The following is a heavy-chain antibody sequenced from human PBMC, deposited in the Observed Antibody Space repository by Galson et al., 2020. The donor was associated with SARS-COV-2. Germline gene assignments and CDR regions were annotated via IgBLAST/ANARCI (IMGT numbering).Heavy chain of an antibody. D-gene: IGHD2-15*01. V-gene: IGHV3-64*01. J-gene: IGHJ4*02. CDR2: ISRDGSST. Sequence: GESLKISCAASEFVFSDYSMHWVRQAPGKGLEYVSTISRDGSSTFYANSVKGSFTISRDNSKNTLYLQMGSLRAEDMAVYYCARGRCSGISCVERNKVYYFDYWGQGTLVTVSS. CDR1: EFVFSDYS. CDR3: ARGRCSGISCVERNKVYYFDY.